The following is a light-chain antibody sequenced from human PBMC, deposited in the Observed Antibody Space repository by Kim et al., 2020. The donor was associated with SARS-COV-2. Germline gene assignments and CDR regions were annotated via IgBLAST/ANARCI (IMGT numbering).Light chain of an antibody. J-gene: IGLJ3*02. CDR1: RSNIGSNT. V-gene: IGLV1-44*01. CDR3: AAWDDSLNGWV. Sequence: QSVLSQPSSASGTPGHRVTISCPGSRSNIGSNTVNWYQQFPGKAPTLLIFDNDQRPSGVPDRFSGSKSGTSASLAISGLQSDDEADYYCAAWDDSLNGWVFGGGTQLTVL. CDR2: DND.